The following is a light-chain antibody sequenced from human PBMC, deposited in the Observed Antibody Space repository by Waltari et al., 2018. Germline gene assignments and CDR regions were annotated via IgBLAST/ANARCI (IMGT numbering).Light chain of an antibody. V-gene: IGLV2-14*01. CDR1: SSDVGGYNY. J-gene: IGLJ3*02. CDR3: SSYTSSNTWV. CDR2: DVS. Sequence: QSALTQPAPVSGSPGQSITIPCTGTSSDVGGYNYVSWYQQHPGKAPKPMIYDVSERPSGVSIPFSGSKSGNTASLTISGLQAEDEADYYCSSYTSSNTWVFGGGTKLTVL.